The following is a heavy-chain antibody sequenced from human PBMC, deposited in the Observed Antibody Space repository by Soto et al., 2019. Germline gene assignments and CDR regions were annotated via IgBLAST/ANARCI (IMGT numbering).Heavy chain of an antibody. J-gene: IGHJ6*02. CDR2: IIPIPGTA. D-gene: IGHD2-2*01. Sequence: QVQLVQSGAEVKKPGSSVKVSCKASGGTFGSYAISWVRQAPGQGLEWMGGIIPIPGTANYAQKFQGRVTIAADESTSTAYMELSRLCAEDTAVYSCARSEGSSTSLEVYDYYYYGMDVWGQGTTVTVSS. CDR3: ARSEGSSTSLEVYDYYYYGMDV. V-gene: IGHV1-69*01. CDR1: GGTFGSYA.